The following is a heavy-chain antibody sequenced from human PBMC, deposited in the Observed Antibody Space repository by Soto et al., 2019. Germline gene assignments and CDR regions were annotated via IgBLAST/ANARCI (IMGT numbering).Heavy chain of an antibody. V-gene: IGHV4-39*01. Sequence: QLQLQESGPGLVKPSETLSLTCTVSGGSINISTYYWAWIRQPPGKGLEWIGSIYYSGSTYYNPSLKSRVTICVDTFKNQFSLTLSPVTSADTAVYYCAPIAAAGGYWYLDLWGRGTLVTVSS. CDR3: APIAAAGGYWYLDL. D-gene: IGHD6-13*01. CDR2: IYYSGST. CDR1: GGSINISTYY. J-gene: IGHJ2*01.